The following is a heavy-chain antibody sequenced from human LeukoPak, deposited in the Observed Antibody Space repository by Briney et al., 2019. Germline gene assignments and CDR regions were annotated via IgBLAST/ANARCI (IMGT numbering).Heavy chain of an antibody. CDR2: INHSGST. D-gene: IGHD4-11*01. CDR3: ARRYSNYGADYYYYYMDV. J-gene: IGHJ6*03. Sequence: SETLSLTCAVSGGSFSGYYWSWIRQPPGKGLEWIGEINHSGSTNYNPSLKSRVTISVDTSKNQFSLKLSSVTAADTAVYYCARRYSNYGADYYYYYMDVWGKGTTVTVSS. V-gene: IGHV4-34*01. CDR1: GGSFSGYY.